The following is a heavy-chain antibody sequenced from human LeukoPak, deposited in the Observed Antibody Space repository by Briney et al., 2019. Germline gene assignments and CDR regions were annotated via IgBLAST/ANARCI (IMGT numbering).Heavy chain of an antibody. D-gene: IGHD1-26*01. CDR2: IRDSGET. Sequence: GGSLRLSCAGSGFSVSNYYMSWVRQAPGKGLEWVSLIRDSGETFYADSVKGRFTISRDNAKNTLYLQMNSLRAEDTAVYFCASPGATSKFDYWGQGTQVTVSS. V-gene: IGHV3-66*01. CDR1: GFSVSNYY. J-gene: IGHJ4*02. CDR3: ASPGATSKFDY.